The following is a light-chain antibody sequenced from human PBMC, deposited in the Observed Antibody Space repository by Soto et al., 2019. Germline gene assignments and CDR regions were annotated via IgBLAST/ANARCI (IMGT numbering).Light chain of an antibody. J-gene: IGKJ1*01. CDR1: QPMSSY. V-gene: IGKV1-39*01. CDR2: ATS. Sequence: DIQMTQSPSSLSASVGDRVNITCRASQPMSSYLNWYQQKPGKAPKLLIYATSSLQSGVSSRFIGSGCGTDFTLTISGLQPEDLATYYCQQTYSSPPWTFGQGTKV. CDR3: QQTYSSPPWT.